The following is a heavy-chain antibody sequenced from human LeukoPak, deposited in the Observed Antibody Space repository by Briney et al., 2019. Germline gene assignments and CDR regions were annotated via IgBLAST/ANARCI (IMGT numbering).Heavy chain of an antibody. V-gene: IGHV3-23*01. CDR1: GFTFSNYA. Sequence: GGSLRLSCVASGFTFSNYAMSWVRQAPGKGLEWVSAITLSGGTTYYADSVKGRFTISRDNSKNTLYLQMSGLRAEDTAVYYCARGGLPYYYYAMDVWGQGTTVTVSS. CDR2: ITLSGGTT. CDR3: ARGGLPYYYYAMDV. D-gene: IGHD5-12*01. J-gene: IGHJ6*02.